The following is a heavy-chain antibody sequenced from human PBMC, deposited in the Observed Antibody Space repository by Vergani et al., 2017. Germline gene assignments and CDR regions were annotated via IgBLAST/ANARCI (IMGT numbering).Heavy chain of an antibody. Sequence: QLQLQESGSGLVKPSQTLSLTCAVSGDSISSGGYSWSWIRQPPGKGLEWIGYIYHSGSTYYNPSLRSRVTISVDRSKNQFSLKLSSVTAADTAVYYCARFVVAADYCYYWGQGTLVTVSS. CDR1: GDSISSGGYS. V-gene: IGHV4-30-2*01. CDR3: ARFVVAADYCYY. CDR2: IYHSGST. J-gene: IGHJ4*02. D-gene: IGHD2-15*01.